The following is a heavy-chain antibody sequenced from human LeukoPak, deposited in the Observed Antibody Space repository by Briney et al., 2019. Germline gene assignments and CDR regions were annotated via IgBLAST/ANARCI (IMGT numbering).Heavy chain of an antibody. CDR3: ARVNSSSSYYYHYMDV. Sequence: SETLSLTCTVSGGSISSYYWSWIRQPAGKGLEWIGRIYTSGSTNYNPSLKSRVTMSVDTSKNQFSLKLSSVTAADTAVYYCARVNSSSSYYYHYMDVWGKGTTVTVSS. J-gene: IGHJ6*03. CDR1: GGSISSYY. D-gene: IGHD6-6*01. V-gene: IGHV4-4*07. CDR2: IYTSGST.